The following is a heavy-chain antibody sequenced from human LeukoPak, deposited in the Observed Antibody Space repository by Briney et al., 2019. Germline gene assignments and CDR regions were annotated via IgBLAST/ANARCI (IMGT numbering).Heavy chain of an antibody. J-gene: IGHJ4*02. CDR1: GFTFDDYA. CDR2: ISWNSGSI. D-gene: IGHD3-10*01. Sequence: PGGSLRLSCAASGFTFDDYAMPWVRQAPGKGLVWVSGISWNSGSIGYADSVKGRFTISRDNAKNSLYLQMNSLRAEDTALYYCAKDIGGWRFGSGIGYFDYWGQGTLVTVSS. CDR3: AKDIGGWRFGSGIGYFDY. V-gene: IGHV3-9*01.